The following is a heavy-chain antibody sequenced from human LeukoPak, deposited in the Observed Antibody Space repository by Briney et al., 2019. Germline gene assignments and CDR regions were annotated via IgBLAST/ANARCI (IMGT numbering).Heavy chain of an antibody. Sequence: PSETLSLTCTVSGGSISSYYWSWIRQPAGKGLEWIGRIHTSGSTNYNPSLKSRVTISVDTSKNQFSLKLSSVTAADTAVYYCARDAGGTKGAYYFDYWGQGTLVTVSS. J-gene: IGHJ4*02. V-gene: IGHV4-4*07. CDR3: ARDAGGTKGAYYFDY. CDR1: GGSISSYY. D-gene: IGHD3-16*01. CDR2: IHTSGST.